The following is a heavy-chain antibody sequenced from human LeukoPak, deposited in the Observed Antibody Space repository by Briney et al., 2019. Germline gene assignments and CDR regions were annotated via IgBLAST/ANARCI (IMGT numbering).Heavy chain of an antibody. D-gene: IGHD6-13*01. CDR1: GFTFSSYW. CDR3: ARDRYSSSWYRWFDP. Sequence: GGSLRLSCAASGFTFSSYWMSWVRQAPGKGLEWVANIKQDGSGKYYVDSVKGRFTISRDNAKNSLYLQMNSLRAEDTAVYYCARDRYSSSWYRWFDPWGQGTLVTVSS. CDR2: IKQDGSGK. J-gene: IGHJ5*02. V-gene: IGHV3-7*01.